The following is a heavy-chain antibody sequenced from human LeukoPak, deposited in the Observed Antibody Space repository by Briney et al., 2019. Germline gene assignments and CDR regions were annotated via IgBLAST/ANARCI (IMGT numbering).Heavy chain of an antibody. Sequence: GGSLRLSCVASGCTFSSFWMHWVRQAPGKGLVWVSRIDYDGRSTIYADSVKGRFTISRDNAKNTLYLQMNSLRAEDTAMYYCATIAAADKDYWGQGTLVTVSS. D-gene: IGHD6-13*01. CDR1: GCTFSSFW. CDR3: ATIAAADKDY. J-gene: IGHJ4*02. V-gene: IGHV3-74*01. CDR2: IDYDGRST.